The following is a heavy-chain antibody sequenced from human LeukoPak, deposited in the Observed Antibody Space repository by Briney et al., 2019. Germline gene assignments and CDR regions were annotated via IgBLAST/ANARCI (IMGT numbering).Heavy chain of an antibody. CDR1: GYTFTSYY. D-gene: IGHD3-10*01. J-gene: IGHJ4*02. Sequence: ASVKVSCKASGYTFTSYYMHWVRQAPGQGLEWMGIINPSGGSTSYAQKFQGRVTMTRDTSTSTVYMELSSLRSEDTAVYYCARNVWFGELSRYYFDYWGQGTLVTVSS. V-gene: IGHV1-46*01. CDR2: INPSGGST. CDR3: ARNVWFGELSRYYFDY.